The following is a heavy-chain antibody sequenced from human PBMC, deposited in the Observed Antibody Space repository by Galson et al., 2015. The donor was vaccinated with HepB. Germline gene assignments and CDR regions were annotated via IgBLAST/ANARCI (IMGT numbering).Heavy chain of an antibody. J-gene: IGHJ4*02. V-gene: IGHV7-4-1*02. Sequence: SVKVSCKASGYTFTKYGISWVRQAPGQGLEWMGWINTNTGNPTYAQGFTGRFVFSLDTSVSTAYLQISSLKAEDTAVYYCARRDILTAWEGNVANLLVPGLVKVGPRYYFDYWGQGTLVTVSS. CDR1: GYTFTKYG. CDR2: INTNTGNP. D-gene: IGHD3-9*01. CDR3: ARRDILTAWEGNVANLLVPGLVKVGPRYYFDY.